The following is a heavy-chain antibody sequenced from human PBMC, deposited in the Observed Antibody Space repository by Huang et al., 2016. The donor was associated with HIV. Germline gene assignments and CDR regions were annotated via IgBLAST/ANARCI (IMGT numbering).Heavy chain of an antibody. CDR3: ARAGGFEI. Sequence: EEHLVESGGGLVQPVGSLRLSCEASGFKFSNYWMQWVRQAPGKGLMWVSRIKMDGSTTDYADSVKGRFTISRDNAKNTLYLQMSSLTAEDTAIYYCARAGGFEIWGQGTVVTVSS. V-gene: IGHV3-74*01. CDR2: IKMDGSTT. J-gene: IGHJ3*02. D-gene: IGHD2-15*01. CDR1: GFKFSNYW.